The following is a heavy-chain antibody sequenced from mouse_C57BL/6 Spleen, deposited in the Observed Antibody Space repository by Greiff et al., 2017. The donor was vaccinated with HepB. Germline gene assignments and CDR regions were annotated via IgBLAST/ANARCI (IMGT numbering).Heavy chain of an antibody. Sequence: QVQLQQPGAELVKPGASVKLSCKASGYTFTSYWMHWVKQRPGQGLEWIGMIHPNSGSTNYNEKFKSKATLTVDKSSSTAYMQLSSLTSEDSAVYYCASTIYDGYYLFDYWGQGTTLTVSS. D-gene: IGHD2-3*01. CDR2: IHPNSGST. J-gene: IGHJ2*01. V-gene: IGHV1-64*01. CDR1: GYTFTSYW. CDR3: ASTIYDGYYLFDY.